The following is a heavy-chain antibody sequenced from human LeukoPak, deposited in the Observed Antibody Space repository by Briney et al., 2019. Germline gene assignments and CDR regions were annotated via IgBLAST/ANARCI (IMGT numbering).Heavy chain of an antibody. CDR2: INPNSGGT. CDR1: GYTFTGYY. V-gene: IGHV1-2*02. D-gene: IGHD3-22*01. CDR3: ARDGRLLGENYYYYYYMDV. Sequence: GASVKVSCKASGYTFTGYYMHWVRQAPGQGNEWMGWINPNSGGTNYAKKFQGRVTMTSDTSISTAYMELSRLRSDDTAVYYCARDGRLLGENYYYYYYMDVWGKGTTVTVSS. J-gene: IGHJ6*03.